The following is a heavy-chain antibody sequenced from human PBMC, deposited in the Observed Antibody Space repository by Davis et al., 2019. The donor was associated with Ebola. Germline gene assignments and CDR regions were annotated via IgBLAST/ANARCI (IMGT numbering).Heavy chain of an antibody. J-gene: IGHJ6*02. D-gene: IGHD3-16*01. CDR2: TYYNSKWYS. CDR1: GDSVSTGG. V-gene: IGHV6-1*01. CDR3: VRGWGRSGLDV. Sequence: PSETLSLTCAISGDSVSTGGWNWIRQSPSRGLEWLGRTYYNSKWYSDYAVSLKSRITINPDTSKNQLSLQLTSVTPEDTALYYCVRGWGRSGLDVWGQGTTVTVSS.